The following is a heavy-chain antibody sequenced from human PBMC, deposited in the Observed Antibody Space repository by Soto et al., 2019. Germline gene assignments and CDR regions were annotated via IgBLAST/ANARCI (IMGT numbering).Heavy chain of an antibody. D-gene: IGHD6-19*01. CDR2: ISGSGGST. V-gene: IGHV3-23*01. J-gene: IGHJ6*02. CDR1: GFTFSSYA. Sequence: GGSLRLSCAASGFTFSSYAMSWVRQAPGKGLEWVSAISGSGGSTYYADSVKGRFTISRDNSKNTLYLQMNSLRAEDTAVYYCAECIAVAGSYYYYYYGMDVWGQGTTVTVSS. CDR3: AECIAVAGSYYYYYYGMDV.